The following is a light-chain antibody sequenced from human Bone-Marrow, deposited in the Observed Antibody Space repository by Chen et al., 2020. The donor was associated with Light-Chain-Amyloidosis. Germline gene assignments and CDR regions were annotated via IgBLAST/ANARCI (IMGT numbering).Light chain of an antibody. Sequence: ELTQPPSMSLSPGQTARITCSGDILPKQYCYWYQQKTGQAPVLLIYNDNERRSEIPERLSGSSTRSIATLTINGVQAEDEADYYCHSAYTNARGVFGGGTKLTVL. CDR3: HSAYTNARGV. J-gene: IGLJ2*01. CDR2: NDN. CDR1: ILPKQY. V-gene: IGLV3-25*03.